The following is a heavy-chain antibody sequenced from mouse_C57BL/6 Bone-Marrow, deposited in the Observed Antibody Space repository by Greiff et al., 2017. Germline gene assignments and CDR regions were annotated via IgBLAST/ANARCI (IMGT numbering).Heavy chain of an antibody. CDR2: IYPRDGST. Sequence: QVQLQQSGPELVKPGASVKLSCKASGYTFTSYDINWVKQRPGQGLEWIGWIYPRDGSTTYNEKFKGKATLTVDTSSSTAYMELHSLTSEDSAVYFCARREYYGSREYFDQWGKGTTLTGSS. CDR1: GYTFTSYD. D-gene: IGHD1-1*01. V-gene: IGHV1-85*01. CDR3: ARREYYGSREYFDQ. J-gene: IGHJ2*01.